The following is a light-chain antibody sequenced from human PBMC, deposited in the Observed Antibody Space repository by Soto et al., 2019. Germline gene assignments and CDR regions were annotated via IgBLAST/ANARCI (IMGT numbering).Light chain of an antibody. Sequence: DIQLTQSPSTLSASVGDRVTITCRASQTISKWLAWYQQKSGKAPKLLIYDTSILESGVPSRFRGSGSTTEFTLTISGLQPDDFATYYCQQYNTYSSFGPGTTVDIK. CDR2: DTS. CDR3: QQYNTYSS. V-gene: IGKV1-5*01. CDR1: QTISKW. J-gene: IGKJ3*01.